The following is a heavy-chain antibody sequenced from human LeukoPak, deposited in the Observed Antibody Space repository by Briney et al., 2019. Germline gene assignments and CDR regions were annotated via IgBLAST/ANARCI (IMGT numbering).Heavy chain of an antibody. CDR2: MYYSGST. Sequence: SETLSLTCTVSGGSIRSSSYYWGWIRQPPGKGLDWIGNMYYSGSTNYNPSLKSRVTISVDTSKNQFSLKLSSVTAADTAVYYCARGGLWFGDPFRYWGQGTLVTVSS. CDR3: ARGGLWFGDPFRY. D-gene: IGHD3-10*01. CDR1: GGSIRSSSYY. J-gene: IGHJ4*02. V-gene: IGHV4-39*07.